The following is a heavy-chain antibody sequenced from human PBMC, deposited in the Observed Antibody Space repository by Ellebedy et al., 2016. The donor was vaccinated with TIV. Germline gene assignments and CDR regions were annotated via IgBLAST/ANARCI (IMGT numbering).Heavy chain of an antibody. CDR3: ARWKTANFQAVGFDY. CDR1: GGSFSGYY. V-gene: IGHV4-34*01. Sequence: MPSETLSLTCAVYGGSFSGYYCSWIRQPPGQGLEWIGEINHSGSTNYNPSLKSRVTISVDTSKNQFSRKLSSVTAADTAVYYCARWKTANFQAVGFDYWGQGTLVTVSS. J-gene: IGHJ4*02. CDR2: INHSGST. D-gene: IGHD5-18*01.